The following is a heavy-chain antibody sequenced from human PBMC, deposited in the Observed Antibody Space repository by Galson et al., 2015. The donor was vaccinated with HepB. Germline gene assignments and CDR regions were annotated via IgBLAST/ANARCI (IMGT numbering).Heavy chain of an antibody. CDR1: GFTFSSYG. CDR3: AKDGHSSSWYVYYYYYGMDV. V-gene: IGHV3-30*18. CDR2: ISYDGSNK. J-gene: IGHJ6*02. D-gene: IGHD6-13*01. Sequence: SLRLSCAASGFTFSSYGMHWVRQAPGKGLEWAAVISYDGSNKYYADSVKGRFTISRDNSKNTLYLQMNSLRAEDTAVYYCAKDGHSSSWYVYYYYYGMDVWGQGTTVTVSS.